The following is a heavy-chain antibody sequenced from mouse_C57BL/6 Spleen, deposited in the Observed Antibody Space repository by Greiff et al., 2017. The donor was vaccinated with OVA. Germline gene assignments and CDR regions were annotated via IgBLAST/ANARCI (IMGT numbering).Heavy chain of an antibody. V-gene: IGHV2-6-1*01. Sequence: VMLVESGPGLVAPSQSLSITCTVSGFSLTSYGVHWVRQPPGKGLEWLVVIWSDGSTTYNSALKSRLSISKDNSKSQVFLKMNSLQTDDTAMYYCARHHGSSYDYAMDYWGQGTSVTVSS. CDR1: GFSLTSYG. D-gene: IGHD1-1*01. CDR2: IWSDGST. CDR3: ARHHGSSYDYAMDY. J-gene: IGHJ4*01.